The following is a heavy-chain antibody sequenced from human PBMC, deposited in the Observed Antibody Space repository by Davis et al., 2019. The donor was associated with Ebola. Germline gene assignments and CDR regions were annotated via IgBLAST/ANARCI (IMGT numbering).Heavy chain of an antibody. CDR3: ARAKRDCTNGVCYYYYYGMDV. V-gene: IGHV4-59*01. CDR1: GGSISSYY. J-gene: IGHJ6*04. D-gene: IGHD2-8*01. CDR2: IYYSGST. Sequence: SETLSLTCTVSGGSISSYYWSWIRQPLGKGLEWIGYIYYSGSTNYNPSLKSRVTISVDTSKNQFSLKLSSVTAADTAVYYCARAKRDCTNGVCYYYYYGMDVWGKGTTVTVSS.